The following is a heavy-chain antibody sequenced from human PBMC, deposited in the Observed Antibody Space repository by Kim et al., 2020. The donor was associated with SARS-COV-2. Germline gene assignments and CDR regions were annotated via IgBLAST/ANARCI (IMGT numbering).Heavy chain of an antibody. J-gene: IGHJ4*02. CDR2: ISGSGGST. Sequence: LSLTCAASGFTFSSYAMSWVRQAPGKGLEWVSAISGSGGSTYYADSVKGRFTISRDNSKNTLYLQMNSLRAEDTAVYYCAKALYYYDSSGYYYGWDYWGQGTLVTVSS. D-gene: IGHD3-22*01. CDR3: AKALYYYDSSGYYYGWDY. V-gene: IGHV3-23*01. CDR1: GFTFSSYA.